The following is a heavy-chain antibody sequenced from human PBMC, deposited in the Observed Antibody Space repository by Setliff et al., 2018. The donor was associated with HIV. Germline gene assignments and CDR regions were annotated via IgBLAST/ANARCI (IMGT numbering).Heavy chain of an antibody. Sequence: PSETLSLTCTVSGGSISTGSYYWSWIRQPPGKGLEWIGEINHSGSTNYNPSLKSRVIISVDTSKNQLSLKLSSVTAADTAVYYCARGRNDYVWGSYRSYDYWGQGTLVTVSS. J-gene: IGHJ4*02. CDR1: GGSISTGSYY. V-gene: IGHV4-39*07. D-gene: IGHD3-16*02. CDR3: ARGRNDYVWGSYRSYDY. CDR2: INHSGST.